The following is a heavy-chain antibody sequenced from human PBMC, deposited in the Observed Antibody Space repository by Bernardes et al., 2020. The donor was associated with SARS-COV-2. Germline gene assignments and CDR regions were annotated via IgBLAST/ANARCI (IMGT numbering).Heavy chain of an antibody. J-gene: IGHJ4*02. CDR3: VRGPSDGHGRFEY. Sequence: GGSLRLSRAASGFTFSSYWMHWVSQGPGKGLVWVARINSDGRTTTYADSVKGRFTISRDNGKNTLHLQMNSLRDEDTAVYYCVRGPSDGHGRFEYWGQGALVTVSS. CDR2: INSDGRTT. CDR1: GFTFSSYW. V-gene: IGHV3-74*01.